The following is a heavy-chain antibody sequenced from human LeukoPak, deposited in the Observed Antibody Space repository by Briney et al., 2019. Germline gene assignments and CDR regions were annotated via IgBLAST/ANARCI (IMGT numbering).Heavy chain of an antibody. CDR2: IKQDGREK. Sequence: GGSLRLSCAASGFTISSYWMTWVRQAPGKGLEWVANIKQDGREKFYVDSVKGRFTISRDNAKNSLYLQMNSLRADDTAIYYCAREAGDTRAYYCYSMDVWGKGTTVTVSS. CDR3: AREAGDTRAYYCYSMDV. J-gene: IGHJ6*03. D-gene: IGHD1-26*01. CDR1: GFTISSYW. V-gene: IGHV3-7*01.